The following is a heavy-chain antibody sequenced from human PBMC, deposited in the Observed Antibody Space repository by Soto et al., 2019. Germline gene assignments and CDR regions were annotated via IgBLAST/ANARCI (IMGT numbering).Heavy chain of an antibody. CDR1: GFIFDDYA. D-gene: IGHD3-10*01. CDR2: IRWNSAYL. Sequence: EVQLVESGGGLVQPGRSLRLSCAASGFIFDDYAMHWVRQAPGKGLEWVSGIRWNSAYLGYADSVKGRFTISRDNAKNSLYLQMNSLRAEDTAFYYCAKDIGPTIRVIDYWGQGTLVTVSS. V-gene: IGHV3-9*01. J-gene: IGHJ4*02. CDR3: AKDIGPTIRVIDY.